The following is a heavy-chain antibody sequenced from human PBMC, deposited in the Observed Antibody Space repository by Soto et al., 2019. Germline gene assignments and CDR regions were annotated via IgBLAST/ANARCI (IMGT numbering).Heavy chain of an antibody. V-gene: IGHV4-59*01. J-gene: IGHJ4*02. CDR1: VGSINSYY. Sequence: SETLCITCTFSVGSINSYYWSWIRQPPGKGLDLIGYVEYTGNSDSSPSLKSRVTISIDTSKKQVSLNLNSVTAADTAVYYCPRNWFSVAGRFHFDYWGQGIPVTVSS. D-gene: IGHD6-19*01. CDR3: PRNWFSVAGRFHFDY. CDR2: VEYTGNS.